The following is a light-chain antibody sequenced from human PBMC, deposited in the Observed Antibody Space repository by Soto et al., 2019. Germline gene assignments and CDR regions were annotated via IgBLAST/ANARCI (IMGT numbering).Light chain of an antibody. CDR3: QHYNNWPTWT. Sequence: EIVTTQSPATLSVSPGERATLSCRASQSVSSNLAWYQQKPCQAPRLLIYGASIRATGIPARFSGSGSGTEFTLTISTLQSEDFAIYYCQHYNNWPTWTFGQGTKVDI. CDR2: GAS. V-gene: IGKV3-15*01. CDR1: QSVSSN. J-gene: IGKJ1*01.